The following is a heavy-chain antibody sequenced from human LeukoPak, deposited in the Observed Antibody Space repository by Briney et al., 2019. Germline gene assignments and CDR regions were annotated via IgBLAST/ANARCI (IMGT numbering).Heavy chain of an antibody. V-gene: IGHV4-59*01. J-gene: IGHJ5*02. CDR1: GGSISSYY. CDR3: ARSGVILLNWFDP. CDR2: IYYSGST. Sequence: SETLSLTCTVSGGSISSYYWSWIRQPPGKGLEWIGYIYYSGSTNYNPSLKSRATISVDTSKNQFSLKLSSVTAADTVVYYCARSGVILLNWFDPWGQGTLVTVSS. D-gene: IGHD3-10*01.